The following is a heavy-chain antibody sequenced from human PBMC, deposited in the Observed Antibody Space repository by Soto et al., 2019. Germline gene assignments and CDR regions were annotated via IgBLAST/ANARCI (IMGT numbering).Heavy chain of an antibody. CDR2: IWYDGSNK. CDR3: ARDHSGYYFDY. J-gene: IGHJ4*02. Sequence: GGSLRLSCAASGFTFSNYGMHWVRQAPGKGLEWVAVIWYDGSNKYYADSVKGRFTISRDDSKNTLYLQMNSLRAEDTAVYYCARDHSGYYFDYWGQGTLVT. CDR1: GFTFSNYG. V-gene: IGHV3-33*01. D-gene: IGHD6-19*01.